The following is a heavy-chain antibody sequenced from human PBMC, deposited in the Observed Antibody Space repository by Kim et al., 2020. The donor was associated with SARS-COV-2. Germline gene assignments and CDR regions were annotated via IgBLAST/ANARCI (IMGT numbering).Heavy chain of an antibody. J-gene: IGHJ5*02. D-gene: IGHD4-17*01. V-gene: IGHV1-69*13. CDR1: GGTFSSYA. CDR2: IIPIFGTA. Sequence: SVKVSCKASGGTFSSYAISWVRQAPGQGLEWMGGIIPIFGTANYAQKFQGRVTITADESTSTAYMELSSLRSEDTAVYYCARSGNYGDYESSDWFDPWGQGTLVTVSS. CDR3: ARSGNYGDYESSDWFDP.